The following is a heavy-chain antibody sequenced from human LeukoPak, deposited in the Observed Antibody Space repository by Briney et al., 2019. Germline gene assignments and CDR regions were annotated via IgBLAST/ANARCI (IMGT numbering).Heavy chain of an antibody. CDR1: GFTFGNYD. J-gene: IGHJ4*02. Sequence: PGGSLRLSCAASGFTFGNYDMTWVRQAPGKGLEWVSSISATTIYRFSAGSVRGRFTISRDNVENSLYLQMNDLRREDTAVYYCARIGLGRDAYNSFDYWGQGTLVIVSS. CDR2: ISATTIYR. D-gene: IGHD5-24*01. V-gene: IGHV3-21*01. CDR3: ARIGLGRDAYNSFDY.